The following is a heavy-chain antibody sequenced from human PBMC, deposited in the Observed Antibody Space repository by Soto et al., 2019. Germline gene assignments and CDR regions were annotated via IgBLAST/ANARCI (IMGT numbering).Heavy chain of an antibody. CDR2: ISGSGGST. D-gene: IGHD3-22*01. CDR3: AKDPWRTYYYDSSGYYLYPSEEY. J-gene: IGHJ4*02. Sequence: GSLRLSCAASGFTFSSYAMSWVRQAPGKGLEWVSAISGSGGSTYYADSVKGRFTISRDNSKNTLYLQMNSLRAEDTAVYYCAKDPWRTYYYDSSGYYLYPSEEYWGQGTLVTVSS. V-gene: IGHV3-23*01. CDR1: GFTFSSYA.